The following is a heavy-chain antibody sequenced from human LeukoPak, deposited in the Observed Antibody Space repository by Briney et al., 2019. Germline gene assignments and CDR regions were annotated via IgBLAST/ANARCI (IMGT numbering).Heavy chain of an antibody. CDR1: GGSISSYY. J-gene: IGHJ4*02. Sequence: PSETLSLTCTVSGGSISSYYWSWIRQPAGKGLEWIGRIYTSGSTNYNPSLKSRVTMSVDTSKNQFSLKPSSVTAADTAVYYCARQGPNCSGGSCYSRLFSTFDYWGQGTLVTVSS. D-gene: IGHD2-15*01. CDR3: ARQGPNCSGGSCYSRLFSTFDY. CDR2: IYTSGST. V-gene: IGHV4-4*07.